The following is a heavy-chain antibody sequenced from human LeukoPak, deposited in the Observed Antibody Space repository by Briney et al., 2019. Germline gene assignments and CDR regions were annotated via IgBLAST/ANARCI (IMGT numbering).Heavy chain of an antibody. J-gene: IGHJ4*02. D-gene: IGHD6-6*01. CDR3: AREYSSSSFGY. Sequence: GRSLRLSCAASGFTFSSYAMHWVRQAPGKGLEWVAVISYDGSNKYYADSVKGRFTISRDNSKNTLYLQMNSLRAEDTAVYYCAREYSSSSFGYWGQGTLVTVSS. CDR2: ISYDGSNK. V-gene: IGHV3-30-3*01. CDR1: GFTFSSYA.